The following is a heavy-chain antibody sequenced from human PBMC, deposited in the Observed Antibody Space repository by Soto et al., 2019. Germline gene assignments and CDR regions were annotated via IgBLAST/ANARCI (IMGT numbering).Heavy chain of an antibody. D-gene: IGHD7-27*01. CDR2: ISGSAGST. CDR3: ARDGDNWNYAMDV. V-gene: IGHV3-23*01. Sequence: GGSLRISCTASGFTFNPYAMNWVRQAPGKGLVWVSSISGSAGSTYYADSVKGRFTVSRDNSKNTLYLQTNSLRAEDTAIYYCARDGDNWNYAMDVWGHGTTVTVSS. CDR1: GFTFNPYA. J-gene: IGHJ6*02.